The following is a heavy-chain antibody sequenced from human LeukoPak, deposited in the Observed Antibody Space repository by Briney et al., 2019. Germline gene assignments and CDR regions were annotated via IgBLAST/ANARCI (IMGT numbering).Heavy chain of an antibody. J-gene: IGHJ4*02. CDR3: ARDRRAYYYDSSGYYSLDY. Sequence: GGSLRLSCAASGFTFSSYSMNWVRQAPGKGLEWVSSISSSSSYIYYADSVKGRFPISRDNAKNSLYLQMNSLRAEDTAVYYCARDRRAYYYDSSGYYSLDYWGQGTLVTVSS. V-gene: IGHV3-21*01. D-gene: IGHD3-22*01. CDR1: GFTFSSYS. CDR2: ISSSSSYI.